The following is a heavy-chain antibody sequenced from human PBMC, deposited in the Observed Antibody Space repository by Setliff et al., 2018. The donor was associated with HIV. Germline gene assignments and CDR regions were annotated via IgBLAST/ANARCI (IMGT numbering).Heavy chain of an antibody. CDR3: ARDNGVAGFDY. CDR2: IHTSGST. Sequence: SETLSLTCTVSGGSISSGSYYWSWIRQPAGKGLEWIGHIHTSGSTKYNPSLKSRVTISADTSKNQFSLNLSSVTAADTAVYYCARDNGVAGFDYWGQGTLVTVSS. J-gene: IGHJ4*02. V-gene: IGHV4-61*09. D-gene: IGHD6-19*01. CDR1: GGSISSGSYY.